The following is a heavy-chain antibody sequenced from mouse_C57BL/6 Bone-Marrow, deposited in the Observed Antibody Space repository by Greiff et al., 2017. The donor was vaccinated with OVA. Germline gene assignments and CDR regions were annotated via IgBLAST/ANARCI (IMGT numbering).Heavy chain of an antibody. D-gene: IGHD2-2*01. CDR3: ARYGNDAMDY. V-gene: IGHV7-3*01. Sequence: VQLKESGGGLVQPGGSLSLSCAASGFTFTDYYMSWVRQPPGKALEWLGFIRNKANGYTTEYSASVKGRFTISRDNSQSILYLQMNALRAEDSATYYCARYGNDAMDYWGQGTSVTVSS. J-gene: IGHJ4*01. CDR1: GFTFTDYY. CDR2: IRNKANGYTT.